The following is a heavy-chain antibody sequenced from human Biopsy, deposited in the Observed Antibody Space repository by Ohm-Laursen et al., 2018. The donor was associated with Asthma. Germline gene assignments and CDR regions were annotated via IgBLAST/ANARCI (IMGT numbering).Heavy chain of an antibody. V-gene: IGHV3-30-3*01. J-gene: IGHJ4*02. CDR2: ISYDGSSI. Sequence: SLRLSCTATRFTYEMHWVRQAPGKGLEWVAVISYDGSSIYYADSVKGRFTISRDNSKNTLSLQMNSLTAEDAAVYCCAREGVAGTHIEDWGQGTLATVSS. CDR3: AREGVAGTHIED. D-gene: IGHD6-19*01. CDR1: RFTYE.